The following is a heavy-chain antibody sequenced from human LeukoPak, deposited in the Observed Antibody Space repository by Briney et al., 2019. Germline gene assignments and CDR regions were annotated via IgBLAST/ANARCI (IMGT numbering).Heavy chain of an antibody. J-gene: IGHJ4*02. D-gene: IGHD2/OR15-2a*01. CDR2: ITAYSGHI. V-gene: IGHV1-18*01. Sequence: ASVTVSCKTSGYTFDSYGISWVRQAPGQGLEWMAWITAYSGHIDYAQNLQGRVTVTTVTSTSTAYMELRSLRSDDTAVYYCARGGRTTAPDYWGQGTLVTVSS. CDR3: ARGGRTTAPDY. CDR1: GYTFDSYG.